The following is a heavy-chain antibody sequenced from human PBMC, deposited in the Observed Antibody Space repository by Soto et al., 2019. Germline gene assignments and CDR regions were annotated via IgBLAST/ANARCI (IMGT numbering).Heavy chain of an antibody. CDR3: AREGCSGGSCYSDWFDP. CDR2: IYSGGST. CDR1: GFTVSSNY. J-gene: IGHJ5*02. Sequence: GGSLRLSCAASGFTVSSNYMSWVRQAPGKGLEWVSVIYSGGSTYYADSVKGRFTISRDNSKNTLYLQMNSLRAEDTAVYFCAREGCSGGSCYSDWFDPWGQGTLVTVSS. V-gene: IGHV3-66*01. D-gene: IGHD2-15*01.